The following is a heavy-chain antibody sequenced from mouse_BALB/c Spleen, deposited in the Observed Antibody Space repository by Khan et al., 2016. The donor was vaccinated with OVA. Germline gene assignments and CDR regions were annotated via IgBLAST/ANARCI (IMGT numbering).Heavy chain of an antibody. CDR2: IWSGGST. J-gene: IGHJ3*01. CDR1: GFSLTNFG. CDR3: ARREYLKSWCAY. D-gene: IGHD1-3*01. Sequence: QVQLNQSGPGLVQPSQSLSITCTVSGFSLTNFGVHWVRQSLGRGLEWRGVIWSGGSTDYNAAFKSRLSISQDNSKSQVFFKMNSLQATDTATYTCARREYLKSWCAYWGQEALVTVSA. V-gene: IGHV2-2*02.